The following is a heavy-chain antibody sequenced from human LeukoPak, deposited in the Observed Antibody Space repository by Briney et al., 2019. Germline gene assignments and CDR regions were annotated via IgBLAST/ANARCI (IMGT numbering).Heavy chain of an antibody. CDR3: AKYYDSSARYFDD. D-gene: IGHD3-22*01. CDR1: GGSTSSSSFY. J-gene: IGHJ4*02. CDR2: IYYSGST. V-gene: IGHV4-39*07. Sequence: SETLSLTCTVSGGSTSSSSFYWGWIRQPPGKGLEWIGSIYYSGSTYFNPSLRSRVTISVDTSKNQFSLKLSSVTAADTAVYYCAKYYDSSARYFDDWGQGTLVTVSS.